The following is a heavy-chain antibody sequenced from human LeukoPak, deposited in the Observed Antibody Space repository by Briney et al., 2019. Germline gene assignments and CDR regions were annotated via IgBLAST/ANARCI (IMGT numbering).Heavy chain of an antibody. CDR1: GGSFSGYY. V-gene: IGHV4-34*01. Sequence: SETLSLTCAVYGGSFSGYYWSWIRQPPGKGLEWIGGINHSGSTNYNPSLKSRVTISVDTSKNQFSLKLSSVTAADTAVYYCAREPGDWGQGTLVTVSS. J-gene: IGHJ4*02. D-gene: IGHD1-14*01. CDR2: INHSGST. CDR3: AREPGD.